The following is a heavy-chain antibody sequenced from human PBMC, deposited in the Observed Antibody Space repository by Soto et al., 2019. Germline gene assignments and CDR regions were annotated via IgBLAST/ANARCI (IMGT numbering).Heavy chain of an antibody. Sequence: QVQVVQSGAEVKKPGSSVKVSCKVSGGTFSDFGLSWVRLAPGRGLEWLGGIIPMSSVVNHGQTFQGRVTITADASTGTGSMELSSLRSEDTALSYCATTFCGEACFSTYYLAHWGQGPLVTVSS. CDR1: GGTFSDFG. D-gene: IGHD2-21*02. V-gene: IGHV1-69*12. J-gene: IGHJ4*02. CDR3: ATTFCGEACFSTYYLAH. CDR2: IIPMSSVV.